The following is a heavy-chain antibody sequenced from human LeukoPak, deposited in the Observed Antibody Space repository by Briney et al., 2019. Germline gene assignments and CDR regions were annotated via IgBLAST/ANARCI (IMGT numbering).Heavy chain of an antibody. D-gene: IGHD3-10*01. V-gene: IGHV4-34*01. CDR1: GGSFSGYY. Sequence: SETLSLTCAVYGGSFSGYYWSWIRQPPGKGLEWIGEINHSGSTNYNPSLKSRLTISVDTSKNQFSLKLSSVTAADTAVYYCARVEGTMVRGARNRDFDYWGQGTLVTVSS. CDR2: INHSGST. J-gene: IGHJ4*02. CDR3: ARVEGTMVRGARNRDFDY.